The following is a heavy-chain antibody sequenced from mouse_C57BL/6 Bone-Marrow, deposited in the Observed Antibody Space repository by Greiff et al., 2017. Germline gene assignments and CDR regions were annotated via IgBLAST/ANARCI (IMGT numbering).Heavy chain of an antibody. D-gene: IGHD2-4*01. V-gene: IGHV1-82*01. CDR1: GYAFSSSW. CDR3: AKYDYERYVDV. Sequence: QVQLQQSGPELVKPGASVKISCKASGYAFSSSWMNWVKQRPGKGLEWIGRIYPGDGDTNYNGKFKGKATLTADKSSSTAYMQLSSLTSEDSAVYFCAKYDYERYVDVWGTGTTVTVSS. CDR2: IYPGDGDT. J-gene: IGHJ1*03.